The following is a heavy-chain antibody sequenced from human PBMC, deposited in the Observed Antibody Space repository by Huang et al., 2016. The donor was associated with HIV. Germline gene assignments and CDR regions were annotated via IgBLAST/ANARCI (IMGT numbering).Heavy chain of an antibody. J-gene: IGHJ4*02. D-gene: IGHD1-1*01. CDR1: GFTFDDFS. Sequence: EVHLVESGGGLVQPGRSLRLSCGASGFTFDDFSMHWVRQRPGKGLEYVSGMTGDSDRVCYAASVKGRFTIARDNAKNSLYLQMNSLRVEDTALYYCAHLPEPSSPWTDYWGQGTLVTVSS. V-gene: IGHV3-9*01. CDR3: AHLPEPSSPWTDY. CDR2: MTGDSDRV.